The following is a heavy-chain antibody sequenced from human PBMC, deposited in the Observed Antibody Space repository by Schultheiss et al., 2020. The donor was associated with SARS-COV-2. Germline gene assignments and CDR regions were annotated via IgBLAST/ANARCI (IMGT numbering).Heavy chain of an antibody. Sequence: GGSLRLSCAASGFTVSSNYMSWVRQAPGKGLEWVSVIYSGGSTYYADSVKGRFTISRHNSKNTLYLQMNSLRAEDTAVYYCARGSGYGSNYDAFDIWGQGTMVTVSS. V-gene: IGHV3-53*04. CDR3: ARGSGYGSNYDAFDI. CDR1: GFTVSSNY. J-gene: IGHJ3*02. CDR2: IYSGGST. D-gene: IGHD5-12*01.